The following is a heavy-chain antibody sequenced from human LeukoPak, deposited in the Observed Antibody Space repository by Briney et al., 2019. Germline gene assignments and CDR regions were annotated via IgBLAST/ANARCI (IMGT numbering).Heavy chain of an antibody. D-gene: IGHD2-2*01. Sequence: GGSLRLSCAASGFTFSSYCMSWVRQAPGKGLEWVANIKQGGSEKYYVDSVKGRFTISRDNAKNSLYLQMNSLRAEDTAVYYCARQGRTSLKYWGQGTLVTVSS. J-gene: IGHJ4*02. V-gene: IGHV3-7*01. CDR3: ARQGRTSLKY. CDR1: GFTFSSYC. CDR2: IKQGGSEK.